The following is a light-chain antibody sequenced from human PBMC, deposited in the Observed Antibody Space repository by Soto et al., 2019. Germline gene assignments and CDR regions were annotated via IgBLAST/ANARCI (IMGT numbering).Light chain of an antibody. Sequence: QSALTQPRSESGSPGQSVAICCTGTSSDVGIYNYVSWYQQHPGKAPKVIISAVTVRPSGVPDRFSGSKSGNTASLTISGLQAEDEADYYCCSYAGSHTWVFGGGTKLTVL. J-gene: IGLJ2*01. CDR3: CSYAGSHTWV. CDR1: SSDVGIYNY. CDR2: AVT. V-gene: IGLV2-11*01.